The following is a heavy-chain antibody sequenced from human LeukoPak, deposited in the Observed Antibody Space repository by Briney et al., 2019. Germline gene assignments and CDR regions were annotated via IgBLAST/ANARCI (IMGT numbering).Heavy chain of an antibody. J-gene: IGHJ2*01. D-gene: IGHD2-15*01. CDR1: GGSISSGSYY. V-gene: IGHV4-61*02. CDR3: ARVEIVVAATHGWYFDL. Sequence: KPSQTLSLTCTVSGGSISSGSYYWSWIRQPAGKGLEWIGRIYTSGSTNYNPSLKSRVTMSVDTSKNQFSLKLSSVTAADTAVYYCARVEIVVAATHGWYFDLWGRGTLVTVSS. CDR2: IYTSGST.